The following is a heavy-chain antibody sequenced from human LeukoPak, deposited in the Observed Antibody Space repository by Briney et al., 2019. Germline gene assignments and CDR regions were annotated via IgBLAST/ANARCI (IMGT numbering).Heavy chain of an antibody. Sequence: GGSLRLSCAASGFTFRSSGMHWVRQTPGKGLEWVAFIWYDGNEIYYADSVKGRFTISRDNSRNTLYLQMNSLRAEDTAVYYCAELGITMIGGVWGKGTTVTISS. J-gene: IGHJ6*04. CDR3: AELGITMIGGV. D-gene: IGHD3-10*02. V-gene: IGHV3-30*02. CDR2: IWYDGNEI. CDR1: GFTFRSSG.